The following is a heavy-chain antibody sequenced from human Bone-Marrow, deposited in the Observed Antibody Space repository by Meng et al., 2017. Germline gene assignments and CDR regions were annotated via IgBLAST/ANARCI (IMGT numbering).Heavy chain of an antibody. V-gene: IGHV3-21*01. D-gene: IGHD6-13*01. J-gene: IGHJ6*02. CDR2: ISSSSSYI. CDR1: GFTFSSYE. Sequence: GGSLRLSCAASGFTFSSYEMNWVRQAPGKGLEWVSSISSSSSYIYYADSVKGRFTISRDNAKNSLYLQMNSLRAEDTAVYYCARDRTDRYSSRGMDVWGQGTTVTVSS. CDR3: ARDRTDRYSSRGMDV.